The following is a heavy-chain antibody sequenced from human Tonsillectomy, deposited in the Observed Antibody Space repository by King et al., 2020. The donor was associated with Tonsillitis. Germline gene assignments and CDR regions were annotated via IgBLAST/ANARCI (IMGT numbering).Heavy chain of an antibody. V-gene: IGHV5-51*01. CDR3: ATSEVLIDSASNKQMDYFGS. Sequence: QLVQSGTEVKKPGESLSISCKGSGYAFNKYWIGWVRQMPGKGLEWMGIIYPADSDTRYSPSFQGQVTFSVDKSIRTAYLQWSNLKASDTAMYYCATSEVLIDSASNKQMDYFGSWGQGTLVTVSS. D-gene: IGHD3-22*01. CDR2: IYPADSDT. J-gene: IGHJ4*02. CDR1: GYAFNKYW.